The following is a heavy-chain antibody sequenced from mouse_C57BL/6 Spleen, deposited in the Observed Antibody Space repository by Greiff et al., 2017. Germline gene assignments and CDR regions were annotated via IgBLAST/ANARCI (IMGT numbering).Heavy chain of an antibody. Sequence: EVKLVESGGGLVKPGGSLKLSCAASGFTFSDYGMHWVRQAPEQGLEWVAYISSGSSTIYYADTVKGRFTISRDNAKNTLFLQMTSLRSEDTAMYYCARGDSSYYAMDYWGQGTSVTVSS. CDR1: GFTFSDYG. D-gene: IGHD1-1*01. CDR3: ARGDSSYYAMDY. CDR2: ISSGSSTI. J-gene: IGHJ4*01. V-gene: IGHV5-17*01.